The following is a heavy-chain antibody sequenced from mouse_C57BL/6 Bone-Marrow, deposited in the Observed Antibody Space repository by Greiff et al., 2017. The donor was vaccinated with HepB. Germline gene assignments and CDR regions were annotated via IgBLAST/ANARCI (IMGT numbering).Heavy chain of an antibody. J-gene: IGHJ1*03. V-gene: IGHV1-55*01. CDR1: GYTFTSYW. CDR3: ARWEIYYYGSSYGDFDV. CDR2: IYPGSGST. Sequence: QVQLQQSGAELVKPGASVKMSCKASGYTFTSYWITWVKQRPGQGLEWIGDIYPGSGSTNYNEKFKSKATLTVDTSSSTAYMQLSSLTSEDSAVYYCARWEIYYYGSSYGDFDVWGTGTTVTVSS. D-gene: IGHD1-1*01.